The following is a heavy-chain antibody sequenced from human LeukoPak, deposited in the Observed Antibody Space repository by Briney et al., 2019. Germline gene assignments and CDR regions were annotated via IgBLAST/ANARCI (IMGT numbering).Heavy chain of an antibody. CDR2: IIPIFGTA. V-gene: IGHV1-69*06. J-gene: IGHJ5*02. D-gene: IGHD1-26*01. CDR1: GGTFSSYA. Sequence: SVKVSCKASGGTFSSYAISWVRQAPGQGLEWMGGIIPIFGTANYAQRFQGRVTITADKSTSTAYMELSSLRSEDTAVYYCARDEGATRGNWFDPWGQGTLVTVSS. CDR3: ARDEGATRGNWFDP.